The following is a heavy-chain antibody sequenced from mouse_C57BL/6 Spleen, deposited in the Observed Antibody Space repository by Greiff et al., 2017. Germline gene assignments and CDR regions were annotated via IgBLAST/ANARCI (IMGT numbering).Heavy chain of an antibody. CDR2: INPSNGGP. J-gene: IGHJ2*01. CDR3: ARCSITSVLECFGY. D-gene: IGHD1-1*01. Sequence: QVQLKQPGPELVKPGASVKLSCKASGYTFTSYWMHWVKQRPGQGLEWIGNINPSNGGPNYNEKFKSKATLTVDNSSSTAYMQLSSLTSEDSAVYYCARCSITSVLECFGYWGQGATLTVSA. V-gene: IGHV1-53*01. CDR1: GYTFTSYW.